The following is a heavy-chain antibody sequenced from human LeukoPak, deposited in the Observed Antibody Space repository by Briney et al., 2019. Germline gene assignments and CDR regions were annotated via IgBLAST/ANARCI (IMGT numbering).Heavy chain of an antibody. CDR2: IYYSGST. D-gene: IGHD3-3*01. V-gene: IGHV4-39*01. Sequence: PSETLSLTCTVSGGSISSSSYYWGWIRQPPGKGLEWIGSIYYSGSTYYNPSLKSRVTISVDTSKNQFSLKLSSVTAADTAVYYCARGWREFYFEYWGQGNLVTVSS. J-gene: IGHJ4*02. CDR3: ARGWREFYFEY. CDR1: GGSISSSSYY.